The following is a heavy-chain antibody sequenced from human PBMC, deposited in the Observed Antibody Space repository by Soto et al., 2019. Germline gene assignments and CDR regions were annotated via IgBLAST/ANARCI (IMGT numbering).Heavy chain of an antibody. CDR2: IWYDGSNK. J-gene: IGHJ4*02. CDR1: GFTFSSYG. CDR3: ARDGCSRVSCYSVGY. V-gene: IGHV3-33*01. Sequence: QVQLVESGGGVVQPGRSLRLSCAASGFTFSSYGMHWVRQAPGKGLEWVAVIWYDGSNKYYADSVKGRFTISRDNSKNTLYLQMNSLRAEDTAVYYCARDGCSRVSCYSVGYCGQGTLVTVSS. D-gene: IGHD2-15*01.